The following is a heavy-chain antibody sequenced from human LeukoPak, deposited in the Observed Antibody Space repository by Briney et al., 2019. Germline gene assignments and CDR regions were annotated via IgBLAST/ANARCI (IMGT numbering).Heavy chain of an antibody. CDR1: GGSISSYY. Sequence: SETLSLTCTVSGGSISSYYWSWIRQPPGKGLEWIGYIYYSGSTNYNPSLKSRVTISVDTSKNQFSLKLSSVTAADTAVYYGARGLVVVPAAMSVWGQGTLVTVSS. J-gene: IGHJ4*02. V-gene: IGHV4-59*01. D-gene: IGHD2-2*01. CDR2: IYYSGST. CDR3: ARGLVVVPAAMSV.